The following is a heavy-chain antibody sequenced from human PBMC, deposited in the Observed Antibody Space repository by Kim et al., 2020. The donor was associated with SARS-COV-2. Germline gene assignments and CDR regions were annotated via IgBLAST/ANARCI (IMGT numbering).Heavy chain of an antibody. Sequence: GSLRLSCAASGFTFSSYGMHWVRQAPGKGLEWVAVISYDGSNKYYADSVKGRFTISRDNSKNTLYLQMNSLRAEDTAVYYCAALMNYGGMDVWGQGTTVTVSS. CDR3: AALMNYGGMDV. D-gene: IGHD3-16*01. V-gene: IGHV3-30*03. CDR1: GFTFSSYG. J-gene: IGHJ6*02. CDR2: ISYDGSNK.